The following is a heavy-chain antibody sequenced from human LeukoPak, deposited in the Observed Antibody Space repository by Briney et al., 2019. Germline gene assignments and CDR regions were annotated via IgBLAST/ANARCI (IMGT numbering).Heavy chain of an antibody. CDR3: ARTTEGGYTYDYFYYYYMDV. CDR2: IYYSWST. Sequence: SDTLSLTCTVSGGSISSYYWSWLRQPPGKGLEWIGYIYYSWSTNYNPSLRSRVTISVDLSKNQFSLKLSSVTAADTAVYYCARTTEGGYTYDYFYYYYMDVWGKGTTVTISS. D-gene: IGHD5-18*01. J-gene: IGHJ6*03. CDR1: GGSISSYY. V-gene: IGHV4-59*07.